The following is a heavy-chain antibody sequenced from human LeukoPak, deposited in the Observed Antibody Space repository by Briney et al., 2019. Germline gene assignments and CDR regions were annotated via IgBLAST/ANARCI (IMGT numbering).Heavy chain of an antibody. D-gene: IGHD3-9*01. CDR2: ISAYNGNT. Sequence: ASVKVSCKASGYTFTSYGISWVRQAPGQGLEWMGWISAYNGNTNYAQKLQGRVTMTTDTSTSTVYMELRSLRSDDTAVYYCARVADWLLHFDYWGQGTLVTVSS. CDR3: ARVADWLLHFDY. CDR1: GYTFTSYG. V-gene: IGHV1-18*01. J-gene: IGHJ4*02.